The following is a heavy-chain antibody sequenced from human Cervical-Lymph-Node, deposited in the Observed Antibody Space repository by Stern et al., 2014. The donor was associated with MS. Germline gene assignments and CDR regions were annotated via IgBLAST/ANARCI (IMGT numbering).Heavy chain of an antibody. Sequence: QITLKESGPTLVKPTQTLTLTCTFSGFSLSTSGVGVGWIRQPPGKALEWLALIYWADDKRYSPSLKSRLTSTKDTSKNQVVLTMTNMDPVDTATYYCARDRGYCSGGSCYSYYYYGMDVWGQGTTVTVSS. CDR2: IYWADDK. CDR3: ARDRGYCSGGSCYSYYYYGMDV. D-gene: IGHD2-15*01. CDR1: GFSLSTSGVG. V-gene: IGHV2-5*02. J-gene: IGHJ6*02.